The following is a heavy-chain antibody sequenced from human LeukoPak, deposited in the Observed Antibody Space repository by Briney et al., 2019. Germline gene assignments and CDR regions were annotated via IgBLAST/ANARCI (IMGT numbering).Heavy chain of an antibody. CDR2: IIPILGIA. J-gene: IGHJ5*02. CDR1: GGTFSSYA. Sequence: AASVKVSCKASGGTFSSYAISWVRQAPGQGLEWMGRIIPILGIANYAQKFQGRVTITADKSTSTAYMELSSLRSEDTAVYYCAREPNTYYYDSMWFDPWGQGTLVTVSS. V-gene: IGHV1-69*04. D-gene: IGHD3-22*01. CDR3: AREPNTYYYDSMWFDP.